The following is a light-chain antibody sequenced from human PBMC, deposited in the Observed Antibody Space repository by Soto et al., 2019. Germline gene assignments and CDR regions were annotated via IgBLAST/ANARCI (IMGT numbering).Light chain of an antibody. V-gene: IGKV3-11*01. CDR1: QNIGTS. CDR2: DAS. J-gene: IGKJ5*01. Sequence: IVLTQSPANLYSSQVERATLSFMAGQNIGTSLVWSQQKPGQSHRLLIYDASHRATGVQARFSGSGSGTDFTLTIRSIEPEDFAVYYCKKRSVWPITLGNGTRREIK. CDR3: KKRSVWPIT.